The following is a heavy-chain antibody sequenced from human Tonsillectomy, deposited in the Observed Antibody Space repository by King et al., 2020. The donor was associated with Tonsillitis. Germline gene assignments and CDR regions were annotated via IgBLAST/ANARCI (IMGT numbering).Heavy chain of an antibody. CDR1: GFTFSSYA. D-gene: IGHD6-13*01. V-gene: IGHV3-23*04. Sequence: VQLVESGGGLVQPGGSLRISCAASGFTFSSYAMSWVRQAPGKGLEWVSAISGSGGSTYYADSVKGRFTISRDNSKNTRYLQMNSLRAEDTAVYYCAKDGGGSSWYSHSDFDIWGQGTMVTVSS. CDR3: AKDGGGSSWYSHSDFDI. CDR2: ISGSGGST. J-gene: IGHJ3*02.